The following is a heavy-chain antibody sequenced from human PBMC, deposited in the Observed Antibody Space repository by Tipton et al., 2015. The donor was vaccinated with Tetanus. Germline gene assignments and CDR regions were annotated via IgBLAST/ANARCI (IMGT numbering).Heavy chain of an antibody. CDR2: INRDGVT. CDR3: VRRGPGDRTYHGAWFDP. CDR1: GFIVSANY. J-gene: IGHJ5*02. Sequence: SPRLSCAASGFIVSANYMSWVRQAPGKGLEWVSTINRDGVTYYADSVTGRFTISRDNSKNTLYLQLNSVRVEGKAFYYCVRRGPGDRTYHGAWFDPWGPGILVAVSS. D-gene: IGHD2-21*01. V-gene: IGHV3-53*01.